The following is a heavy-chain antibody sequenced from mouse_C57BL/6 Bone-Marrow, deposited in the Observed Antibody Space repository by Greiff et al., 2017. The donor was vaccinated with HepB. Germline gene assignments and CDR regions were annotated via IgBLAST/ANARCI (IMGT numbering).Heavy chain of an antibody. CDR3: ARGTTVDYYAMDY. Sequence: EVKSVESGGGLVKPGGSLKLSCAASGFTFSSYAMSWVRQTPEKRLEWVATISDGGSYTYYPDNVKGRFTISRDNAKNNLYLQMSHLKSEDTAMYYCARGTTVDYYAMDYWGQGTSVTVSS. V-gene: IGHV5-4*03. CDR1: GFTFSSYA. CDR2: ISDGGSYT. D-gene: IGHD1-1*01. J-gene: IGHJ4*01.